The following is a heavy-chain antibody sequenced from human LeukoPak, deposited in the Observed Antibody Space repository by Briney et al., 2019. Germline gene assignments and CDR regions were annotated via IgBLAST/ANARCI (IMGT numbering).Heavy chain of an antibody. CDR2: INQDGSEK. CDR3: ARDHAFSYYYYYMDV. J-gene: IGHJ6*03. CDR1: GFTVSNKY. Sequence: QPGGSLRLSCAASGFTVSNKYMTWVRQAPGKGLEWVANINQDGSEKYYVDSVKGRFTISRDNAKNSLYLQMNSLRAEDTAVYYCARDHAFSYYYYYMDVWGKGTTVTVSS. V-gene: IGHV3-7*01. D-gene: IGHD3-3*01.